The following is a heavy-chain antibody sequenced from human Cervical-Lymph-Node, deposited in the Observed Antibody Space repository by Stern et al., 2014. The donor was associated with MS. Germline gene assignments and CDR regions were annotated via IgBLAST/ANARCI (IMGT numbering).Heavy chain of an antibody. CDR1: GGSVSSTKW. Sequence: QVQLQESGPGLVKPSGTLSLTCAVSGGSVSSTKWWSWVRQSPGKGLEWVGKIYHSGPFNCRPSPGIRVSIPQDNAKNHLSLHLTSVTAADTAVYYCARERQQYCNSEGCSYWYFDLWGRGTLVTVSS. CDR3: ARERQQYCNSEGCSYWYFDL. CDR2: IYHSGPF. J-gene: IGHJ2*01. V-gene: IGHV4-4*02. D-gene: IGHD2/OR15-2a*01.